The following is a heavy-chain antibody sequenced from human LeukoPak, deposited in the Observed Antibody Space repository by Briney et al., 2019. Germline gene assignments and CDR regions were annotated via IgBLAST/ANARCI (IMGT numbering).Heavy chain of an antibody. CDR2: IYSSGST. CDR1: GFTFSSYA. V-gene: IGHV4-38-2*01. J-gene: IGHJ3*02. CDR3: ARSDGYGLVGI. D-gene: IGHD3-10*01. Sequence: GSLRLSCAASGFTFSSYAMSWIRQPPGKTLEWIGSIYSSGSTYYNPSLKSRVIILFDTAKNHFSLNLSSVTAADTAVYYCARSDGYGLVGIWGQGTMVTVSS.